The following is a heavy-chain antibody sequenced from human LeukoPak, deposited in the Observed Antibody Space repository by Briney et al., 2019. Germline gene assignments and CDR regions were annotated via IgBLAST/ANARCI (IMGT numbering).Heavy chain of an antibody. V-gene: IGHV3-9*01. CDR1: GFTFDDYA. J-gene: IGHJ4*02. CDR3: AKDRGYGPGSYLDY. D-gene: IGHD3-10*01. Sequence: GGSLRLSCAASGFTFDDYAMHWVRQAPGKGLEWVSGISWNSGSIRYADSVRGRFTISRDNAKNSLYLQMNSLRAEDTALYYCAKDRGYGPGSYLDYWGQGTLVTVSS. CDR2: ISWNSGSI.